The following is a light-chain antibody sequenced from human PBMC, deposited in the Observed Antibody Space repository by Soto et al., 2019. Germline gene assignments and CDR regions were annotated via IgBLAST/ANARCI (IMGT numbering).Light chain of an antibody. CDR1: QGIAGY. CDR2: AAS. Sequence: DIQLTQSPSFLSASVGDKVTITCRASQGIAGYLAWYQQKAGKAPKPLIYAASTLQSGVPSRFSGSGSATEFTLTISSLQLEDFATYYCQQLNSYPLFTFGPGTKVDIK. CDR3: QQLNSYPLFT. J-gene: IGKJ3*01. V-gene: IGKV1-9*01.